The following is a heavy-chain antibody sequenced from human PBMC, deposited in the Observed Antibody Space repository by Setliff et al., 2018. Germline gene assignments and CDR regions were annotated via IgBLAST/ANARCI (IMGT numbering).Heavy chain of an antibody. D-gene: IGHD2-2*03. V-gene: IGHV3-30*02. Sequence: GGSLRLSCAASGFTFSSYGMHWVRQAPGKGLEWVAFIRYDGSNKYYVDSVKGRFTISRDNAKNSLYLQMNSLRAEDTAVYYCAREALDIVVVPAALDYWGQGTLVTVSS. J-gene: IGHJ4*02. CDR3: AREALDIVVVPAALDY. CDR1: GFTFSSYG. CDR2: IRYDGSNK.